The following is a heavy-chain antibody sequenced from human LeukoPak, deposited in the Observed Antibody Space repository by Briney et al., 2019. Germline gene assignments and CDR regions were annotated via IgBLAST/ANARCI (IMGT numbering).Heavy chain of an antibody. D-gene: IGHD6-19*01. V-gene: IGHV1-8*01. CDR1: GYTFTSCD. CDR2: MNPNSGNA. Sequence: ASVTVSCKASGYTFTSCDINWVRQATGQGLEWMGWMNPNSGNAGYGQSFQGRITMTRDISIGTAYMELSNLTSEDTAIYYCTRGSSGRRDNWGQGTLVTVSA. CDR3: TRGSSGRRDN. J-gene: IGHJ4*02.